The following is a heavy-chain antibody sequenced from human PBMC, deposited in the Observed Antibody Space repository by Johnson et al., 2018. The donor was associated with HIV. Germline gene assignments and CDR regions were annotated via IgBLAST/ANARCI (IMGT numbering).Heavy chain of an antibody. V-gene: IGHV3-9*01. Sequence: VQLVEYGGGVVQPGGSLRLSCAGSGFIFDDYDMTWVRQAPGKGLEWVSGISRNSDKIGYADSVRGRFSISRDNAKNTLYLQMDSLRAEDTALYYCTKEIVRYSMDWDVFDMWGQGTMVTVSS. CDR1: GFIFDDYD. CDR3: TKEIVRYSMDWDVFDM. D-gene: IGHD3/OR15-3a*01. CDR2: ISRNSDKI. J-gene: IGHJ3*02.